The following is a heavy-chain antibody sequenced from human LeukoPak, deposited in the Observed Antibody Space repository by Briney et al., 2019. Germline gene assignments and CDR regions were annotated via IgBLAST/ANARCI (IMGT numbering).Heavy chain of an antibody. Sequence: PSETLSLTCTVSGDSISSSSYYWGWIRQPPGKGLEWIGSMYYSGSTYYNPSLKSRVTISVDTSKNQYSLRLSSVTAADTALYYCVRYRTGDSCFPFDYWGPGTLVTVSS. CDR2: MYYSGST. J-gene: IGHJ4*02. V-gene: IGHV4-39*01. CDR1: GDSISSSSYY. D-gene: IGHD2-15*01. CDR3: VRYRTGDSCFPFDY.